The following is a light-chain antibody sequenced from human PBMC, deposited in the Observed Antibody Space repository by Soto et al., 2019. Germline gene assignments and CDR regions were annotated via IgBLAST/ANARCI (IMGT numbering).Light chain of an antibody. J-gene: IGLJ2*01. Sequence: QSAVTQPPSASGTPGQWVTISCSGGRSNVGSNTVNWYQQVPGTAPKLLIYSNNQRPSGVPDRFSGSKSGTSASLAISGLQSEDEADYYCAAWDDSLKGLVFGGGTKVTVL. CDR3: AAWDDSLKGLV. V-gene: IGLV1-44*01. CDR1: RSNVGSNT. CDR2: SNN.